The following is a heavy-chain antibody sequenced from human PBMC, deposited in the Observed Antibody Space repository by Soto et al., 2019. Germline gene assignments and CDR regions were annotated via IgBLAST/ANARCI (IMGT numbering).Heavy chain of an antibody. J-gene: IGHJ5*02. CDR3: ASALYCSGGGCSFDP. CDR1: GGSVSSGNYY. D-gene: IGHD2-15*01. CDR2: IYYTGST. V-gene: IGHV4-61*01. Sequence: PSETLSLTCTVSGGSVSSGNYYWSWIRQPPGKGLEWIGFIYYTGSTSYNPSLKSRVTISMDTSKNQFSLKLTSVTAADTAVYFCASALYCSGGGCSFDPWGQGTLVTVSS.